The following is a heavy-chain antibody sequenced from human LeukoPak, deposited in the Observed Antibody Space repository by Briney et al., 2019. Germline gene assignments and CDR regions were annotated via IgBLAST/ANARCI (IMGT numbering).Heavy chain of an antibody. CDR1: GFTFSNAW. CDR2: IKRKTDGGTT. Sequence: GGSLRLSCAASGFTFSNAWMSWVRQAPGKGLEWVGRIKRKTDGGTTEYAASVKGRFTISRDDSKSIAYLQMNSLKTEDTAVYYCSRDYGDYPWGQGTLVIVSA. V-gene: IGHV3-15*01. J-gene: IGHJ5*02. D-gene: IGHD4-17*01. CDR3: SRDYGDYP.